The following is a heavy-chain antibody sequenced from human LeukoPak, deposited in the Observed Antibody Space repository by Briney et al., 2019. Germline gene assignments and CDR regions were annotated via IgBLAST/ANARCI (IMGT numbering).Heavy chain of an antibody. D-gene: IGHD2-15*01. Sequence: GASVKVSCKASGYTFTSYYMHWVRQAPGQGLEWMGIINPSGGSTSYAQKFQGRVTMTRDTSTSTVYMELSSPRSEDTAVYYCARDHQVVVAAMGLGDYWGQGTLVTVSS. V-gene: IGHV1-46*01. J-gene: IGHJ4*02. CDR2: INPSGGST. CDR3: ARDHQVVVAAMGLGDY. CDR1: GYTFTSYY.